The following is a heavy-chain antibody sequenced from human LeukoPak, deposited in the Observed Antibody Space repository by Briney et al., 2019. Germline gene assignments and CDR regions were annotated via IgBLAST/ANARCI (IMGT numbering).Heavy chain of an antibody. D-gene: IGHD6-13*01. CDR2: ISGSGGST. J-gene: IGHJ4*02. CDR1: GFTFSSYW. V-gene: IGHV3-23*01. Sequence: PGGSPRLSCAASGFTFSSYWMSWVRQAPGKGLEWVSAISGSGGSTYYADSVKGRFTISRDNSKNTLYLQMNSLRAEDTAVYYCATERSSWYRYWGQGTLVTVSS. CDR3: ATERSSWYRY.